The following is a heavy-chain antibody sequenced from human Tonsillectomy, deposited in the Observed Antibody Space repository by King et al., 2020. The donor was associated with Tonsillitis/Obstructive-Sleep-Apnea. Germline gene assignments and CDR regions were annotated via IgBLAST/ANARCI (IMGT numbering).Heavy chain of an antibody. J-gene: IGHJ3*02. CDR1: GFTFEDYA. CDR3: AKELEWAIQGGYAFDI. V-gene: IGHV3-9*01. Sequence: VQLVESGGGLIQPGRSLRLSCAASGFTFEDYAMHWVRQAPGKGLEWVSSISWNSGNIGYADSVKGRFTISRDNAKNSLYLQMNSLRAEDTALYYCAKELEWAIQGGYAFDIWGQGTMVTVSS. CDR2: ISWNSGNI. D-gene: IGHD5-18*01.